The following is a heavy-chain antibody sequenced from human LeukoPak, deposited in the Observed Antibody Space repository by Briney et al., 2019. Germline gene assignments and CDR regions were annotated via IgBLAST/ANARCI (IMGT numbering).Heavy chain of an antibody. CDR1: GYTFTGYY. CDR3: ARAARSTIFGVGPENWFDP. J-gene: IGHJ5*02. Sequence: ASVKVSCKASGYTFTGYYMHWVGQAPGQGLEWMGWINPNSGGTNYAQKFQGRVTMTRDTSISTAYMELRRLRSDDTAVYYCARAARSTIFGVGPENWFDPWGQGTLVTVSS. V-gene: IGHV1-2*02. CDR2: INPNSGGT. D-gene: IGHD3-3*01.